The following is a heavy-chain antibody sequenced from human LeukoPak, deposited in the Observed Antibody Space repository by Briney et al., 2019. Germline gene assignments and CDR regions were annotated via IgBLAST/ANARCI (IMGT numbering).Heavy chain of an antibody. CDR3: ARRTNLEVTPYDY. CDR1: GYSFTSYW. J-gene: IGHJ4*02. V-gene: IGHV5-10-1*01. Sequence: GESLKISCKGPGYSFTSYWISWVRQMPGKGLEWMGRIDPSDSYTNYSPSFQGHVTISADKSISTAYLQWSSLKASDTAMYYCARRTNLEVTPYDYWGQGTLVTVSS. D-gene: IGHD2-8*01. CDR2: IDPSDSYT.